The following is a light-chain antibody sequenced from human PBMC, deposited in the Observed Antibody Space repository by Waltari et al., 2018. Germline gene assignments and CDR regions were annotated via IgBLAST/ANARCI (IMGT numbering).Light chain of an antibody. V-gene: IGKV3-20*01. CDR2: GAS. CDR3: QHYGTSPPFT. Sequence: DIVLTQSPATLSLSPGERATLSCRASQSFSASYLAWYQQKPGQAPRLLIYGASSRATGIPDRFSGSGSGTDFTLTISSLEPEDFAVYDCQHYGTSPPFTFGPGTKVDIK. J-gene: IGKJ3*01. CDR1: QSFSASY.